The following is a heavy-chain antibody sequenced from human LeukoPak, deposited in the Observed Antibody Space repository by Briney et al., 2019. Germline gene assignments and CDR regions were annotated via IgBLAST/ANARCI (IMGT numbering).Heavy chain of an antibody. V-gene: IGHV4-61*02. CDR1: GGSISSGSYY. J-gene: IGHJ3*02. CDR3: ARGGRRDAFDI. D-gene: IGHD3-16*01. Sequence: SETLSLTCTVSGGSISSGSYYWSWIRQPAGKGLEWIGRIYTSGSTNYNPSLKSRVTISVDTSKNQFSLKLSSVTAADTAVYYCARGGRRDAFDIWGQGTMVTVSS. CDR2: IYTSGST.